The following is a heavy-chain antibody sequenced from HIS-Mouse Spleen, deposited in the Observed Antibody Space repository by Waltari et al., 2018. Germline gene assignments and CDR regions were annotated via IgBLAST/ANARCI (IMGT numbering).Heavy chain of an antibody. D-gene: IGHD7-27*01. CDR3: ARTGALDAFDI. CDR1: GYTFTGCY. Sequence: QVQLVQSGAELKKPGASVQVSCQASGYTFTGCYSNWLRQAPGQGLEWMGWINPNSGGTNYAQKFQGRVTMTRDTSISTAYMELSRLRSDDTAVYYCARTGALDAFDIWGQGTMVTVSS. J-gene: IGHJ3*02. V-gene: IGHV1-2*02. CDR2: INPNSGGT.